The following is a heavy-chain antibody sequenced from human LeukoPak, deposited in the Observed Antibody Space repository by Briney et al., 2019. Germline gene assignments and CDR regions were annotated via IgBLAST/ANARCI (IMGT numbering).Heavy chain of an antibody. CDR2: ISGSGGST. D-gene: IGHD6-19*01. CDR1: GFTFSSYA. Sequence: PGGSLRLSCAASGFTFSSYAMSWVRQAPGKGLEWVSAISGSGGSTYYADSVKGRFTISRDNSKNTLYLQMNSLRAEDTAVYYRAKGEQWLVRNNWFDPWGQGTLVTVSS. CDR3: AKGEQWLVRNNWFDP. V-gene: IGHV3-23*01. J-gene: IGHJ5*02.